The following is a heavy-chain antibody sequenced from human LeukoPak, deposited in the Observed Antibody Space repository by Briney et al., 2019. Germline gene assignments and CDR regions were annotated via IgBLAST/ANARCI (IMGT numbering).Heavy chain of an antibody. D-gene: IGHD3-22*01. CDR1: GVSISSSY. J-gene: IGHJ3*02. Sequence: PSGTLSLTCTVSGVSISSSYWSWIRQPPGERPEWIGYIYYNGNTNSNPSLKSRVTISADTSKNQFSLKLSSVTAADTAVYYCVRGNYDNRGYSNAFDIWGQGAMVTVSS. CDR2: IYYNGNT. V-gene: IGHV4-59*01. CDR3: VRGNYDNRGYSNAFDI.